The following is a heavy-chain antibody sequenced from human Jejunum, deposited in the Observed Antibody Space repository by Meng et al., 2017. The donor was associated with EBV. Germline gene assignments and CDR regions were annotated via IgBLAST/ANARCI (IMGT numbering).Heavy chain of an antibody. J-gene: IGHJ4*02. CDR2: VSDYGST. D-gene: IGHD3-22*01. CDR3: ARDFSSGYFAY. CDR1: GGSVSSGSYY. V-gene: IGHV4-61*01. Sequence: HVEVQEAGPGLVKPSETLSLPCAVSGGSVSSGSYYWSWIRQPPGKGLEWIGFVSDYGSTRYNSSLKSRITISADTSKNQFSLKLTSVTPADTAIYYCARDFSSGYFAYWGQGTLVTVSS.